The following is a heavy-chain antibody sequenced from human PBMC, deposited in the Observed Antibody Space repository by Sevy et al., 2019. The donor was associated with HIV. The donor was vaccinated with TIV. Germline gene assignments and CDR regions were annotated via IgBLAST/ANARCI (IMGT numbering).Heavy chain of an antibody. V-gene: IGHV3-21*01. CDR1: GFTFSSYA. CDR2: ISSSSSYI. Sequence: GGYLRLSCAASGFTFSSYAMNWVRQAPGKGLEWVSSISSSSSYIYYADSVKGRFTISRDIAKNSLYLQMNSLRAEDTAVYYCAGYYYDSSGYDWDAFHIWGQGTMVTVSS. J-gene: IGHJ3*02. CDR3: AGYYYDSSGYDWDAFHI. D-gene: IGHD3-22*01.